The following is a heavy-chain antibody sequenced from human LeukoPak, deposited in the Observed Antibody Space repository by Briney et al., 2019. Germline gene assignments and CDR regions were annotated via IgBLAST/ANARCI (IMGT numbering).Heavy chain of an antibody. CDR2: ISGSGGST. CDR1: GFTFSSYA. Sequence: PRGSLRLSCAASGFTFSSYAMSWVRQAPGKGLEWVSAISGSGGSTYYADSVKGRFTISRDNSKNTLYLQMNSLRAEDTAVYYCAKVTYYYDSSGYYDYWGQGTLVTVSS. J-gene: IGHJ4*02. CDR3: AKVTYYYDSSGYYDY. V-gene: IGHV3-23*01. D-gene: IGHD3-22*01.